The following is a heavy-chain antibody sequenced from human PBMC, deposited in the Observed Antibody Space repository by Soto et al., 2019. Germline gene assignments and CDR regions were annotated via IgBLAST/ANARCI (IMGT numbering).Heavy chain of an antibody. D-gene: IGHD3-3*01. J-gene: IGHJ6*03. CDR1: GFTFSSYG. CDR2: IWYDGSNK. Sequence: GGSMRLSCAASGFTFSSYGMHWVRQAPGKGLEWVAVIWYDGSNKYYADSVKGRFTISRDNSKNTLYLQMNSLRAEDTAVYYCARETLEWLDYYYYYMDVWGKGTTVTVSS. CDR3: ARETLEWLDYYYYYMDV. V-gene: IGHV3-33*01.